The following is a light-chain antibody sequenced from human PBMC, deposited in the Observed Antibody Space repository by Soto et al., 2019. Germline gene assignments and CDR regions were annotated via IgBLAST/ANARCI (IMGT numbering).Light chain of an antibody. CDR3: LSYGGSNNYV. CDR2: EVE. Sequence: QSALTQPASVSGTPGQSITISCTGSNSDIGIYDFVSWYQHHPGKAPKLLIYEVEKRPPGVPGRFSGSKSGNTASLTVSGLQADDEADYYCLSYGGSNNYVFGTGTKVTVL. J-gene: IGLJ1*01. V-gene: IGLV2-8*01. CDR1: NSDIGIYDF.